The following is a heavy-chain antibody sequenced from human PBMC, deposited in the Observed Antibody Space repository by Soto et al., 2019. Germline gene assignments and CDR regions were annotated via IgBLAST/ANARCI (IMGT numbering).Heavy chain of an antibody. CDR1: GYSFTSYW. Sequence: PVVSLKISCKGSGYSFTSYWIGWVRQMPGKGLEWMGIIYPGDSDTRYSPSFQGQVTISADKSISTAYLQWSSLKASDTAMYYCARLDQSDSSGYYYVMGIDYWGQGTLVTVSS. J-gene: IGHJ4*02. D-gene: IGHD3-22*01. V-gene: IGHV5-51*01. CDR2: IYPGDSDT. CDR3: ARLDQSDSSGYYYVMGIDY.